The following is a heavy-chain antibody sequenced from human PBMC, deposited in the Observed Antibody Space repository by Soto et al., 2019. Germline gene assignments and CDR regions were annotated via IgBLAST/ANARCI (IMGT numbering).Heavy chain of an antibody. V-gene: IGHV4-39*01. D-gene: IGHD6-13*01. J-gene: IGHJ4*02. CDR2: IYYSGST. Sequence: SETLSLTCTVSGGSMITYYWGWIRQSPGKGLEWIGSIYYSGSTHNNPSLKSRVTMSVDTYTNQFSLNLMSVTAADTAIYYCTRHEGGAAADRPLDYWGQGTLVTVSS. CDR3: TRHEGGAAADRPLDY. CDR1: GGSMITYY.